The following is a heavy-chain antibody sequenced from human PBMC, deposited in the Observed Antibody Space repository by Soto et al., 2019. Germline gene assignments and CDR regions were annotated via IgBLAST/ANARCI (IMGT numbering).Heavy chain of an antibody. CDR1: GFTFSSYA. CDR3: AKAYSGSPGGYYYGMDV. V-gene: IGHV3-23*01. D-gene: IGHD1-26*01. CDR2: ISGSGGST. Sequence: EVQLLGSGGGLVQPGGSLRLSCAASGFTFSSYAMSWVRQAPGKGLEWVSAISGSGGSTYYADSVKGRFTISRDNSKNTLYLQMNSLRAEDTAVYYCAKAYSGSPGGYYYGMDVWGQGTTVTVSS. J-gene: IGHJ6*02.